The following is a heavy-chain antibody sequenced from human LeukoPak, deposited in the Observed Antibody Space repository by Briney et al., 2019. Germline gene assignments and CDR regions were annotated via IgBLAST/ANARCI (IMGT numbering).Heavy chain of an antibody. CDR2: ISTTSTYI. J-gene: IGHJ5*02. CDR3: ARADCFSSTCYLRSSWFDP. Sequence: GGSLGLSCAASGFSLCIYDMNWVRQAPGKGLEWVSSISTTSTYIYYRYSVKGRFTISRDNARNSLYLQMNGLRAEDTAVYYCARADCFSSTCYLRSSWFDPWGQGTLVTVSS. D-gene: IGHD2-2*01. CDR1: GFSLCIYD. V-gene: IGHV3-21*01.